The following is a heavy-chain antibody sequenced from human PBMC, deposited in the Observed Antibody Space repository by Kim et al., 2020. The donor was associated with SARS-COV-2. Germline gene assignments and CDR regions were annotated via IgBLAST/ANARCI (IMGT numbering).Heavy chain of an antibody. CDR2: INTNTGNP. CDR1: GYTFTSYA. D-gene: IGHD6-19*01. Sequence: ASVKVSCKASGYTFTSYAMNWVRQAPGQGLEWMGWINTNTGNPTYAQGFTGRFVFSLDTSVSTAYLQISSLKAEDTAVYYCARDRASSGDNWFDPWGQGTLVTVSS. V-gene: IGHV7-4-1*02. J-gene: IGHJ5*02. CDR3: ARDRASSGDNWFDP.